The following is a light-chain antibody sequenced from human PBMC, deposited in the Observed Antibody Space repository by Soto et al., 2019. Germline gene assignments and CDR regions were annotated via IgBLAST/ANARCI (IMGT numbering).Light chain of an antibody. J-gene: IGLJ1*01. CDR2: EVS. CDR3: CSYAGSSTPLI. CDR1: SRDVGSYNL. V-gene: IGLV2-23*02. Sequence: QSVLTQPASVSGSPGQSVTISFTGTSRDVGSYNLVSWYQQHPGKAPKLMIYEVSKRPSGVSNRFSGSKSGNTASLTISGLQAEDEADYYCCSYAGSSTPLIFGTGTKVTVL.